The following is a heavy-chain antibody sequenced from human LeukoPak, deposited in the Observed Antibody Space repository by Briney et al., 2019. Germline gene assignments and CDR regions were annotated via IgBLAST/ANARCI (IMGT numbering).Heavy chain of an antibody. J-gene: IGHJ4*02. D-gene: IGHD5-12*01. CDR3: AREAYSGYDFRYPDY. CDR2: IYYSGST. Sequence: SETLSLTCTVSGGSISSYYWSWIRKPPGKGLEWIGYIYYSGSTNYNPSLKSRVTISVDTSKNQFSLKLSFVTAADTAVYYCAREAYSGYDFRYPDYWGQGTLVTVSS. CDR1: GGSISSYY. V-gene: IGHV4-59*01.